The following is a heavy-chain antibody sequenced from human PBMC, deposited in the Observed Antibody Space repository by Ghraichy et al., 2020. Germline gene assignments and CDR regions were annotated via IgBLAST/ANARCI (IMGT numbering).Heavy chain of an antibody. D-gene: IGHD6-13*01. CDR2: ISYDGSNK. J-gene: IGHJ6*01. V-gene: IGHV3-30*01. CDR3: ASEAPVGYSSKGVYYGMDV. Sequence: VISYDGSNKYYADSVKGRFTISRDNSKNTLYLQMNSLRAEDTAVYYCASEAPVGYSSKGVYYGMDVW.